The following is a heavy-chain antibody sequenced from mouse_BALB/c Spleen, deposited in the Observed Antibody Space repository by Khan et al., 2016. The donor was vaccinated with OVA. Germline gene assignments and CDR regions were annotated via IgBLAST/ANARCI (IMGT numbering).Heavy chain of an antibody. CDR2: ILPGSGRN. CDR1: GYTFSSYW. CDR3: ARGNYYGSSSWFGY. V-gene: IGHV1-9*01. J-gene: IGHJ3*01. D-gene: IGHD1-1*01. Sequence: VQLQQSGAELMKPGASVKISCKATGYTFSSYWIEWVKQRPGHGLEWIGEILPGSGRNNYNEKFKGKATFTADTSSNTAYMQLRSLTSEDSAVDYCARGNYYGSSSWFGYWGQGTLVTVSA.